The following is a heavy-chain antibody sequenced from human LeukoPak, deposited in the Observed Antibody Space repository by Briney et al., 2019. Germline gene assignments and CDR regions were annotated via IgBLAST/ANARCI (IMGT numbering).Heavy chain of an antibody. CDR3: AKSGMVGATKYFDY. D-gene: IGHD1-26*01. CDR2: ISGSGGST. V-gene: IGHV3-23*01. Sequence: GGSLRLPCAASGFTFSSYTMSWVRQAPGKGLEWVSAISGSGGSTYYADSVKGRFTVSRDNSKNTLYLQMNSLRAEDTAVYYCAKSGMVGATKYFDYWGQGTLVTVSS. CDR1: GFTFSSYT. J-gene: IGHJ4*02.